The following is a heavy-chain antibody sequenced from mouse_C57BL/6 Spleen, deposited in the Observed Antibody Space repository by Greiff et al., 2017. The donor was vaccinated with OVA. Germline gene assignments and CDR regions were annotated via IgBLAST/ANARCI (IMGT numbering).Heavy chain of an antibody. CDR3: AISSDSSGYYFDY. J-gene: IGHJ2*01. CDR1: GYTFTSYW. Sequence: QVQLKQPGAELVKPGASVKVSCKASGYTFTSYWMHWVKQRPGQGLEWIGRIHPSDSDTNYNQKFKGKATLTVDKSSSTAYMQLSSLTSEDSAVYYCAISSDSSGYYFDYWGQGTTLTVSS. V-gene: IGHV1-74*01. CDR2: IHPSDSDT. D-gene: IGHD3-2*02.